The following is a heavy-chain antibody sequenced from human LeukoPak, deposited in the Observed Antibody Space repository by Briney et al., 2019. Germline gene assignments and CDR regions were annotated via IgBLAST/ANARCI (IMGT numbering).Heavy chain of an antibody. CDR1: GFTFSSYG. Sequence: GGSLRLSCAASGFTFSSYGMHWVRQAPGKGLEWVAFIRYDGSNKYYVDSVKGRFTISRDSSKNTLYLQMNSLRAEDTAVYCCVKDYPDRSSGSVFDYWGQGTLVTVSS. CDR2: IRYDGSNK. V-gene: IGHV3-30*02. CDR3: VKDYPDRSSGSVFDY. D-gene: IGHD6-19*01. J-gene: IGHJ4*02.